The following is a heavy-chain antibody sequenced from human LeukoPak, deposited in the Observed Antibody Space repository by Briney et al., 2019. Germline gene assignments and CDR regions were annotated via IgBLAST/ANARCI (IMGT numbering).Heavy chain of an antibody. V-gene: IGHV3-30-3*01. CDR2: ISYHGNTI. Sequence: GGSLRLSCAASGISFSSNAMHWVRQAPGKGLEWVAVISYHGNTIQYADSVKGRFTISRDNSKNTLYLQMNSLRAEDTTVYYCARDGEVAGPRSYWYFDLWGRGTLVTVSS. J-gene: IGHJ2*01. D-gene: IGHD6-19*01. CDR1: GISFSSNA. CDR3: ARDGEVAGPRSYWYFDL.